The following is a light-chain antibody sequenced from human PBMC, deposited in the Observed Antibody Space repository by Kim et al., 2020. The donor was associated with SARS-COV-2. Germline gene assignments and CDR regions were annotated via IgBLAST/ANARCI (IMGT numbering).Light chain of an antibody. Sequence: KTVTISCTGSGGSIASNYVQWFQQRPGSAPTTVIYEDDQRPSGAPDRFSGSIDSSSNSASLTISGLKTEDEADYYCQSYDSNNHVVFGGGTQLTVL. V-gene: IGLV6-57*02. CDR3: QSYDSNNHVV. CDR1: GGSIASNY. CDR2: EDD. J-gene: IGLJ2*01.